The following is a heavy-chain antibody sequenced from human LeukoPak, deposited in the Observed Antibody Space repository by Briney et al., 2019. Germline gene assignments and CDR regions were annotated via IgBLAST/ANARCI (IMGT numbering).Heavy chain of an antibody. D-gene: IGHD2-15*01. CDR1: GGSFSGYY. Sequence: SETLSLTCAVYGGSFSGYYWSWIRQPPGKGLEWIGEINHSGSTNYNPSLKSRVTISVDTSKNQFSLKLSSVTAADTAVYYCAMVVVEVTYYFDYWGQGTLVTVSS. V-gene: IGHV4-34*01. CDR2: INHSGST. CDR3: AMVVVEVTYYFDY. J-gene: IGHJ4*02.